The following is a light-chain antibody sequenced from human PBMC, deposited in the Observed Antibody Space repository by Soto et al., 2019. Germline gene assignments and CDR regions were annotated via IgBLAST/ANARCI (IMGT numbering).Light chain of an antibody. Sequence: QLTQSPTSLSASVGDRVTIACRASQTISTWMAWYQQKPGKAPKLLVYDASTLQSGVASRFSGSGSGTEFTLIISGLQPDDSATYYCKQYTNTNNPWMFGQGTKVDIK. V-gene: IGKV1-5*01. J-gene: IGKJ1*01. CDR1: QTISTW. CDR3: KQYTNTNNPWM. CDR2: DAS.